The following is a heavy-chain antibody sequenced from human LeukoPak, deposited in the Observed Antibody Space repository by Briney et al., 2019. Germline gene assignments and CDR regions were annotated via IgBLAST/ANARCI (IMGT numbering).Heavy chain of an antibody. D-gene: IGHD6-19*01. CDR3: AKSVGSGWYRSPTYFDY. V-gene: IGHV3-9*01. CDR2: ISWSSGSI. CDR1: GFTFDDYA. Sequence: GRSLRLSCAASGFTFDDYAMHWVRQAPGKGLEWVSGISWSSGSIGYADSVKGRFTISRDNAKNSLYLQMNSLRAEDTALYYCAKSVGSGWYRSPTYFDYWGQGTLVTVSS. J-gene: IGHJ4*02.